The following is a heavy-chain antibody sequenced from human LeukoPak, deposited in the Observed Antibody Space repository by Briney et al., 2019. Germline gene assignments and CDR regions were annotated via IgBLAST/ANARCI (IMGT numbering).Heavy chain of an antibody. CDR3: ARRADIVVVPAAQNGRNWFDP. Sequence: PSETLSLTCTVSGGSISSYYWSWIRQPPGKGLEWIGYIYYSGSTNYNPSLKSRVTISVDTSRNQFSLKLSSVTAADTAVYYCARRADIVVVPAAQNGRNWFDPWGQGTLVTVSS. CDR2: IYYSGST. J-gene: IGHJ5*02. V-gene: IGHV4-59*12. D-gene: IGHD2-2*01. CDR1: GGSISSYY.